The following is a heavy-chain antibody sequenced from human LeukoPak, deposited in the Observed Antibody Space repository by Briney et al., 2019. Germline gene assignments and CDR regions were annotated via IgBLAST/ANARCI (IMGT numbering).Heavy chain of an antibody. D-gene: IGHD6-6*01. CDR1: GFTFSSYG. CDR2: IWYDGSNK. CDR3: ARDLLSSSSGWFDP. V-gene: IGHV3-33*01. Sequence: GGSLRLSCTASGFTFSSYGMHWVRQTPDKGLEWVAVIWYDGSNKYYADSVKGRFTISRDNSKNTLYLQMNSLRVEDTAVYYCARDLLSSSSGWFDPWGQGTLVTVSS. J-gene: IGHJ5*02.